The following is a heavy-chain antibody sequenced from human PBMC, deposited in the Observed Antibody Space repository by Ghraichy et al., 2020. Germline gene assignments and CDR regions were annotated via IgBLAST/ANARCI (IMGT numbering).Heavy chain of an antibody. D-gene: IGHD3-16*02. CDR2: ITVANGNT. Sequence: ASVKVSCKAAGETFTNFVLHWERQARVQHLERMGLITVANGNTRYSEKFQDRVTFTRDTSANTAYMELRSLRSDDSAVYYCAREENTGDYRTVDYWGQGTLVTVSS. J-gene: IGHJ4*02. CDR1: GETFTNFV. CDR3: AREENTGDYRTVDY. V-gene: IGHV1-3*01.